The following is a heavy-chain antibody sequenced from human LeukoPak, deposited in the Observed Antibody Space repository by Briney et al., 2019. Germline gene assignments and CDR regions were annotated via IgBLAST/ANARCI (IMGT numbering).Heavy chain of an antibody. CDR1: GFTFSSYG. V-gene: IGHV3-30*02. J-gene: IGHJ4*02. D-gene: IGHD4/OR15-4a*01. CDR2: IRYDGSNK. Sequence: GGSLRLSCAASGFTFSSYGMHWVRQAPGKGLEWVAFIRYDGSNKYYADSVKGRFTISRDNSKNTLYLQVNSLRAEDTAVYYCAFPPRLWAPPDYWGQGTLVTVSS. CDR3: AFPPRLWAPPDY.